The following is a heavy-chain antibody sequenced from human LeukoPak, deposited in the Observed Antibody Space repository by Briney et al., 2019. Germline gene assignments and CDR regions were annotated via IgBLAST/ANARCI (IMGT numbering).Heavy chain of an antibody. CDR3: ARGGLDTAMGSMTFGY. CDR1: GFTFSSYE. D-gene: IGHD5-18*01. J-gene: IGHJ4*02. Sequence: PGGSLRLSCAASGFTFSSYEMNWVRQAPGKGLEWVSYISSSGSTIYYADSVKGRFTISRDNAKNSLYLQMNSLRGEDTAVYYCARGGLDTAMGSMTFGYWGQGTLVTVSS. CDR2: ISSSGSTI. V-gene: IGHV3-48*03.